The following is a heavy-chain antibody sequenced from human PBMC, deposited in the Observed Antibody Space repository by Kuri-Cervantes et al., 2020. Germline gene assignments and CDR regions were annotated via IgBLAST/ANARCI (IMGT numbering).Heavy chain of an antibody. Sequence: GESLKISCAASGFTVSSNYMSWVRQAPGKGLEWVSVIYSGGSTYYADSVKGRFTISRDNSKNTLYLQMNSLRAEDTAVYYCASGSFAFDYYYGMDVWGQGTTVTVSS. CDR2: IYSGGST. J-gene: IGHJ6*02. V-gene: IGHV3-53*01. D-gene: IGHD3-10*01. CDR3: ASGSFAFDYYYGMDV. CDR1: GFTVSSNY.